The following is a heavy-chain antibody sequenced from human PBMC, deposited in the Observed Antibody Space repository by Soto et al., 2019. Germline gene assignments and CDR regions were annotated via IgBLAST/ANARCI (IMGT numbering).Heavy chain of an antibody. J-gene: IGHJ3*02. V-gene: IGHV3-15*01. D-gene: IGHD3-9*01. CDR1: GFTFSNAW. CDR3: TTEQEDFDWSSDI. Sequence: GESLRLSCAASGFTFSNAWMSWVRQAPGKGLEWVGRIKSKTDGGTTDYAAPVKGRFTISRDDSKNTLDLQMNSLKTEDTAVYYCTTEQEDFDWSSDIWGQGTMVTVSS. CDR2: IKSKTDGGTT.